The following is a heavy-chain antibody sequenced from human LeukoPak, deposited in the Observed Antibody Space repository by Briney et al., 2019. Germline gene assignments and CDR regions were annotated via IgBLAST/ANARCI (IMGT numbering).Heavy chain of an antibody. D-gene: IGHD3-22*01. V-gene: IGHV4-31*03. CDR2: IYYSGST. Sequence: SETLSLTCTVSGGSISSGGYYWSWVRQHPGKGLEWIGYIYYSGSTYYNPSLKSRVTISVDTSKNQFSLKLSSVTAADTAVYYCARGLPDDSSGYLDYWGQGTLVTVSS. J-gene: IGHJ4*02. CDR1: GGSISSGGYY. CDR3: ARGLPDDSSGYLDY.